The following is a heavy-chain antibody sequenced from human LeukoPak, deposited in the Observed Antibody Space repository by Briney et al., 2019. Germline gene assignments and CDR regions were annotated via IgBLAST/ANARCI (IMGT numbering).Heavy chain of an antibody. J-gene: IGHJ4*02. D-gene: IGHD3-22*01. CDR1: GGSISSGSYY. CDR2: IYTSGST. Sequence: SETLSLTCTVSGGSISSGSYYWSWIRQPAGKGLEWIGRIYTSGSTNYNPSLKSRVTISVDTSKNQFSLKLSSVTAADTAVYYCAREGPYDSSGPNFGYWGQGTLVTVSS. V-gene: IGHV4-61*02. CDR3: AREGPYDSSGPNFGY.